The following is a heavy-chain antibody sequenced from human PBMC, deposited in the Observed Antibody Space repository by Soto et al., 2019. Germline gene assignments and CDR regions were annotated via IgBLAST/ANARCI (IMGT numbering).Heavy chain of an antibody. CDR2: IDGSGTTK. J-gene: IGHJ4*02. CDR1: GFTFNDFE. D-gene: IGHD3-10*01. CDR3: ARGFGRFNY. Sequence: EVQLLESGGGLVQPGGSLRLSCGVSGFTFNDFEMNWVRQAPGKGLEWLAYIDGSGTTKKYADSVRGRFTISRDNPNNSLFLQMSSLSAAATAIYYCARGFGRFNYCGQGTLVSVSS. V-gene: IGHV3-48*03.